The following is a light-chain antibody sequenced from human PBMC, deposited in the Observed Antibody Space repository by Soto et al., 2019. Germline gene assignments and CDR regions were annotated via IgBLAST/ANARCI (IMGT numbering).Light chain of an antibody. CDR3: QQYNNRPLT. J-gene: IGKJ4*01. V-gene: IGKV3-15*01. Sequence: ETVMTQSPATLSASPGERATLSCRASQSVNSDLAWYQQIPGQAPRLLIYSASTVATGGPARFSGSGSGTEFTLTISSLQSEDFAIYYCQQYNNRPLTFGGGTKVEI. CDR1: QSVNSD. CDR2: SAS.